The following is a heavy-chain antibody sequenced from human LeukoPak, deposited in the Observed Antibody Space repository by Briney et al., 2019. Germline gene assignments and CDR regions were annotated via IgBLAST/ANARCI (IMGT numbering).Heavy chain of an antibody. D-gene: IGHD2-2*01. V-gene: IGHV6-1*01. CDR2: TYYRSTWYN. Sequence: SQTLSLTCAISGDSVSSNSVTWNWIRQSPSRGLEWLGRTYYRSTWYNDYAVSVRGRITVNPDTSKNQFSLHLNSVTPEDMAVYYCARRLTQYDCFDPWGQGIPVTVSS. CDR3: ARRLTQYDCFDP. J-gene: IGHJ5*02. CDR1: GDSVSSNSVT.